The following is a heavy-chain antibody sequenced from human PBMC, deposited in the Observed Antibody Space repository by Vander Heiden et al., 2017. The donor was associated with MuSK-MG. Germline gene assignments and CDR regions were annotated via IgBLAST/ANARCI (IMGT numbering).Heavy chain of an antibody. Sequence: QVQLVPSGAEVKKPGASVKVSCKVSGYTLTDLSMHWVRQAPGKGLEWMGGFDPEDGETIYAQKFQGRVTMTEDTSTDTAYMELSSLRSEDTAVYYCATDLDCSGGSCYRGDWFDPWCQGTLVTVSS. V-gene: IGHV1-24*01. J-gene: IGHJ5*02. CDR1: GYTLTDLS. D-gene: IGHD2-15*01. CDR2: FDPEDGET. CDR3: ATDLDCSGGSCYRGDWFDP.